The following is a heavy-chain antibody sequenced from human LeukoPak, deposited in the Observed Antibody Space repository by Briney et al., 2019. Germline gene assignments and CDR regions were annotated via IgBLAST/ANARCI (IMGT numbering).Heavy chain of an antibody. V-gene: IGHV1-18*01. D-gene: IGHD2-21*02. CDR1: GYTFTSYG. CDR3: ARLAYCGGDCYSVGFWFDP. Sequence: ASVKVSCKASGYTFTSYGISWVRQAPGQGLEWMGWISAYNGNTNYAQKLQGRVTMTTDTSTSTAYMELRSLRSDDTAVYYCARLAYCGGDCYSVGFWFDPWGQGTLVTVSS. J-gene: IGHJ5*02. CDR2: ISAYNGNT.